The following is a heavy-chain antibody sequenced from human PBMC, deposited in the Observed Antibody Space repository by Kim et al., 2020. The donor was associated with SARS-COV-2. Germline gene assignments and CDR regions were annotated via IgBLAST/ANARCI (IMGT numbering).Heavy chain of an antibody. V-gene: IGHV3-11*05. D-gene: IGHD3-10*01. CDR3: AREGRGVASCDY. J-gene: IGHJ4*02. Sequence: NYADPVKGRLAISRDNAKNSLYLQRNSVRAEDTGVYYCAREGRGVASCDYWGQGTLVTVSS.